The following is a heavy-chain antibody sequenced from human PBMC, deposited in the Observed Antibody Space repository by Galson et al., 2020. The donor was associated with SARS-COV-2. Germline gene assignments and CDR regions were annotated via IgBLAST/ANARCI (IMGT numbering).Heavy chain of an antibody. D-gene: IGHD5-18*01. Sequence: SETLSLTCTVSGGSISGYYWSWIRQPPGKGLEWIGYIYYSGRTNYNPSLKSRVTISVDTSKNQFSLKLRSVTAADTAVYYCARDFGSYGFDYWGQGTLVTVSS. CDR2: IYYSGRT. V-gene: IGHV4-59*01. CDR1: GGSISGYY. CDR3: ARDFGSYGFDY. J-gene: IGHJ4*02.